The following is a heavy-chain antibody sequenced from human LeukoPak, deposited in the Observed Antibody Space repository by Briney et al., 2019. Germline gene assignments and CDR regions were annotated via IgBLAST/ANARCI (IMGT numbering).Heavy chain of an antibody. V-gene: IGHV4-59*03. CDR1: GDSTSNFY. CDR2: IHYSGSS. Sequence: SETLSLTCTVSGDSTSNFYWNWIRQSPGKGLEWIGNIHYSGSSVYNPSLKSRATISIDTSRRQFFLKLNSVTAADTAVYFCALAPNSNWFDFWGPGTLVTVSS. CDR3: ALAPNSNWFDF. D-gene: IGHD2-8*01. J-gene: IGHJ5*01.